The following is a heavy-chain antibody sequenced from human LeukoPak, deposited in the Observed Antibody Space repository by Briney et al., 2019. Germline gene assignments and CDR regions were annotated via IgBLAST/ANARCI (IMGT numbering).Heavy chain of an antibody. CDR2: ISSSGSDI. J-gene: IGHJ6*02. V-gene: IGHV3-11*01. CDR1: GFSFSDYY. CDR3: ATTLAYYYYGMDV. Sequence: GGSLRLSCAASGFSFSDYYMSWIRQAPGKGLEWLSYISSSGSDIFYVDSVRGRFTISRDNAENSLYLKMNRLRAEDTAVYYCATTLAYYYYGMDVWGQGTTVTVSS.